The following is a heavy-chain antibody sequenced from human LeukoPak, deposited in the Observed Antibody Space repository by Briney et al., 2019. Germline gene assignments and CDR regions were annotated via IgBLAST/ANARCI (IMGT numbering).Heavy chain of an antibody. D-gene: IGHD2-2*01. Sequence: GGSLRLSCAASGFTFSTYGMHCVRQAPGKGLEWVAVISYDGSNKYYADSVKGRFTISRDSSKNTLYLQMNSLRAEDTAVYYCAKVYCSSTSCYFSYYYYGMDVWGQGTTVTVSS. CDR2: ISYDGSNK. J-gene: IGHJ6*02. V-gene: IGHV3-30*18. CDR1: GFTFSTYG. CDR3: AKVYCSSTSCYFSYYYYGMDV.